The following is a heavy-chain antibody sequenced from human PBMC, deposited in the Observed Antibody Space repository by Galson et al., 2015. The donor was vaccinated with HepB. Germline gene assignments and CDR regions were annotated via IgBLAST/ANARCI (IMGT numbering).Heavy chain of an antibody. CDR2: INAGNGNT. V-gene: IGHV1-3*01. CDR3: ARVSSPGQQPARLGSWYFDL. D-gene: IGHD6-13*01. J-gene: IGHJ2*01. CDR1: GYTFTSYA. Sequence: SVKVSCKASGYTFTSYAMHWVRQAPGQRLEWMGWINAGNGNTKYSQKFQGRVTITRDTSASTAYMELSSLRSEDTAVYYCARVSSPGQQPARLGSWYFDLWGRGTLVTVSS.